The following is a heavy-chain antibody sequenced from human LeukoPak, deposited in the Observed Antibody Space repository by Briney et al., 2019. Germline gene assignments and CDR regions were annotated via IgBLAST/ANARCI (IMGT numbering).Heavy chain of an antibody. J-gene: IGHJ3*02. D-gene: IGHD6-19*01. Sequence: SQTLSLTCAISGDSFSSNSAAWNWIRQSPSRGLEWLGRTYYRSKWYNDYAVSVKSRITINPDTSKNQFSLQLNSVTPEDTAVYYCARDVELYRLKYSSGWPTPNDAFDIWGQGTMVTVSS. CDR3: ARDVELYRLKYSSGWPTPNDAFDI. CDR1: GDSFSSNSAA. V-gene: IGHV6-1*01. CDR2: TYYRSKWYN.